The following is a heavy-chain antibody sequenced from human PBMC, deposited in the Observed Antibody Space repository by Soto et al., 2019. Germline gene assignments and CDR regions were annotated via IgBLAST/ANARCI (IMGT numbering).Heavy chain of an antibody. CDR2: INRDGTMT. CDR1: GFTFSDSW. CDR3: VKESRSGGSW. V-gene: IGHV3-7*01. Sequence: GGSLRLSCVASGFTFSDSWMTWVRQVPGKGLEWVANINRDGTMTNYVDSMGGRFAISRDNPRSSVYLHMTNLRTEDTAIYHCVKESRSGGSWWGQGTLVTVSS. D-gene: IGHD2-15*01. J-gene: IGHJ4*02.